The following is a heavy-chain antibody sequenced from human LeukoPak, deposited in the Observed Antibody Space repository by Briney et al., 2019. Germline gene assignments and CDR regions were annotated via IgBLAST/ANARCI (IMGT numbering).Heavy chain of an antibody. CDR2: IRSSDGAI. CDR1: GITVSRNY. V-gene: IGHV3-48*02. J-gene: IGHJ4*02. D-gene: IGHD3-9*01. Sequence: PGGSLRLSCAASGITVSRNYMNWVRQAPGKGLEWVSYIRSSDGAIAYADSVKGRFTISRDDAKNSLYLQMNSLRDEDTAVYYCARDRDWAFDYWGQGTLITVSS. CDR3: ARDRDWAFDY.